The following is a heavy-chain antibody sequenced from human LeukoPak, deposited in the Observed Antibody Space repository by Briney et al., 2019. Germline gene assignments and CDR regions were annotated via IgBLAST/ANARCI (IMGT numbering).Heavy chain of an antibody. Sequence: ASVKVSCKASGYPFIGNYIHWVRQAPGQGLEWMGWINPNSGGTQYSQKFQGRVTLTRDTSITTGYMELSGLTSDDTAVYYCARGLDAGSSAALYWGQGTLVTVSS. CDR2: INPNSGGT. CDR1: GYPFIGNY. V-gene: IGHV1-2*02. CDR3: ARGLDAGSSAALY. D-gene: IGHD6-13*01. J-gene: IGHJ4*02.